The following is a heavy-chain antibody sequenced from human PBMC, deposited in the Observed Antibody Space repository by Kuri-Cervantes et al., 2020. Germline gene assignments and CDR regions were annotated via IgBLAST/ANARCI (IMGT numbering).Heavy chain of an antibody. Sequence: ASVKVSCKASGYTFTGYYMHWVRQAPGQGLEWMGWINTYNGDTNYAQKFQGRLTMTTDTSTTTAYMEPRSLTFDDTAVYFCARDRGGSHPFDAFDVWGQGTMVTVSS. D-gene: IGHD1-26*01. V-gene: IGHV1-18*04. CDR1: GYTFTGYY. J-gene: IGHJ3*01. CDR3: ARDRGGSHPFDAFDV. CDR2: INTYNGDT.